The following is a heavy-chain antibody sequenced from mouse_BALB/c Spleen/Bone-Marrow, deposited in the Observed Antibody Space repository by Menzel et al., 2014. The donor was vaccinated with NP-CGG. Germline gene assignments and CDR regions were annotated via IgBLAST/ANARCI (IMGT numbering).Heavy chain of an antibody. J-gene: IGHJ3*01. CDR1: GFTFSSFG. V-gene: IGHV5-17*02. Sequence: EVQVVESGGGLVLPGGSRKLSCAASGFTFSSFGMHWVRRAPEKGLEWVAYISSGSSTIYYADTVKGRFTISRDNPKNTLFLQMTSLRSEDTAMYYCAIRAYWGQGTLVTVSA. CDR2: ISSGSSTI. CDR3: AIRAY. D-gene: IGHD3-2*02.